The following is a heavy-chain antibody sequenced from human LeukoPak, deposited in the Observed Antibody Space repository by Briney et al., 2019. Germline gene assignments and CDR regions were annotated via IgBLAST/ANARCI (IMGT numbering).Heavy chain of an antibody. D-gene: IGHD2-2*01. CDR3: ATRRISRSTRYKWFDP. CDR2: FDVEDGET. Sequence: ASVKVSCKVSGYTLTELSMHWVRQAPGKGLEWMGAFDVEDGETIYAQKFQGRVTMTEDTSTDTAYMELSSLRSEDTAVYYCATRRISRSTRYKWFDPWGQGTLVTVSS. V-gene: IGHV1-24*01. CDR1: GYTLTELS. J-gene: IGHJ5*02.